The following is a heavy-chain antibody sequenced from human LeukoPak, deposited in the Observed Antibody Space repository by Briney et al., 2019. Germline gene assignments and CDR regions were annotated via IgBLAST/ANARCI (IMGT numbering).Heavy chain of an antibody. CDR1: GFTFSSYG. Sequence: GGSLRLSCAASGFTFSSYGMHWVRQAPGKGLEWVAFIRYDGSNKYYADSVKGRFTISRDNSKNTLYLQMNSLRAEDTAVYYCAKGISTYYDILTGDYWGQGTLVTVSS. D-gene: IGHD3-9*01. J-gene: IGHJ4*02. CDR2: IRYDGSNK. CDR3: AKGISTYYDILTGDY. V-gene: IGHV3-30*02.